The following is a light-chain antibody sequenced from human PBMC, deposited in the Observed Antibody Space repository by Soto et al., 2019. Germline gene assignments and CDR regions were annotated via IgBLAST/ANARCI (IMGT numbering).Light chain of an antibody. CDR1: QSVSGNF. CDR3: HQRYNWPRVT. V-gene: IGKV3D-20*02. J-gene: IGKJ5*01. CDR2: DVS. Sequence: EIVFTQSPVTLSLSPGERATLSCRASQSVSGNFLAWYQERPGQAPRLLIYDVSNRATGIPARFSGSGSGTDFTLTITSLEPEDFAVYFCHQRYNWPRVTFGQGTRLEIK.